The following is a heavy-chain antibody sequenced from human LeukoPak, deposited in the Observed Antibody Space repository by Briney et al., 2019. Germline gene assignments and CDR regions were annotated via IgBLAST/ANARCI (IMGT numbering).Heavy chain of an antibody. CDR1: GYTFTGYY. Sequence: ASVKVSCKASGYTFTGYYMHWVRQAPGQGLEWMGWIIPNSGGTNYAQKFQGRVTMTRDTSISTAYMELSRLRSDDTAVYYCARAPLRYFTAGHAFDIWGQGTMVTVSS. CDR2: IIPNSGGT. V-gene: IGHV1-2*02. CDR3: ARAPLRYFTAGHAFDI. J-gene: IGHJ3*02. D-gene: IGHD3-9*01.